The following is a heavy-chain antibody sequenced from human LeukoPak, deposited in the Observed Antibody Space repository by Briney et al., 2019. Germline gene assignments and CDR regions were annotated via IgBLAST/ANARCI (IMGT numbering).Heavy chain of an antibody. CDR1: GFTVSSNY. J-gene: IGHJ2*01. D-gene: IGHD6-19*01. V-gene: IGHV3-66*01. CDR3: ARDQWLPPYCYFDL. Sequence: GGSLRLSCAASGFTVSSNYTNWVRQAPGKGLEWVSVIYSGGSTYYADSVKGRFTISRDNSKNTLYLQMNSLRAQDTAVYYCARDQWLPPYCYFDLWGRGTLVTVSS. CDR2: IYSGGST.